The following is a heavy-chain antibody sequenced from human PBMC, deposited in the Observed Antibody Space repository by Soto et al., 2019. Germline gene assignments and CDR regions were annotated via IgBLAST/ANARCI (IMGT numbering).Heavy chain of an antibody. Sequence: QVQVVQSGAEVKKPGASVKVACKASGYTFTTFGMSWVRQAPGQGLELMGWISADNGDTNSAQKFQDRVTMTTDTSTNTAYMELRSLTSDDTAVYYCARCYCSAGSCFTCWHFDLWGRGTLVTVSS. CDR1: GYTFTTFG. D-gene: IGHD2-15*01. V-gene: IGHV1-18*01. J-gene: IGHJ2*01. CDR2: ISADNGDT. CDR3: ARCYCSAGSCFTCWHFDL.